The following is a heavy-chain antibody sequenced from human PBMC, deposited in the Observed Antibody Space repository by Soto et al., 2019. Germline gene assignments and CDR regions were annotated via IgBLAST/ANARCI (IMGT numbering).Heavy chain of an antibody. V-gene: IGHV1-69*06. J-gene: IGHJ4*02. D-gene: IGHD1-26*01. CDR3: ARETGSSIMGASITEPHFDY. Sequence: QVQLVQSGAEVKKPGSSVKVSCKASGGTFSSYAISWVRQAPGQGLEWMGGLIPIFGTANYAQKFQGRVTSTADKSTSTAYMELSSMRAENKAVYFWARETGSSIMGASITEPHFDYWGQGTLVTVSS. CDR1: GGTFSSYA. CDR2: LIPIFGTA.